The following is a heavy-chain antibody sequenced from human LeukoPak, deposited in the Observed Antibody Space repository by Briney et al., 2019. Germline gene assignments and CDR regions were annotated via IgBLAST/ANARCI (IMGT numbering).Heavy chain of an antibody. V-gene: IGHV4-59*01. CDR2: IYYSVST. D-gene: IGHD5-18*01. CDR3: ARQDTAMVYFDY. J-gene: IGHJ4*02. Sequence: SETLSLTCTVSGGSISSYYWSWIRQPPGKGLEWIGYIYYSVSTNYNPSLKNRVTISVDTSKNQFSLKLSSVTAADTAVYYCARQDTAMVYFDYWGQGTLVTVSS. CDR1: GGSISSYY.